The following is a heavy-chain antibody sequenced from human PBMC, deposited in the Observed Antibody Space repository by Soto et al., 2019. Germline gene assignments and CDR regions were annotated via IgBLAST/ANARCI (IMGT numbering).Heavy chain of an antibody. CDR2: IWYDGSNK. CDR3: ARDLFLRSYYYYGMDV. Sequence: QVQLVESGGGVVQPGRSLRLSCAASGFTFSSYGMHWVRQAPGQGLEWVAVIWYDGSNKYYADSLKGRFTIARDNSKKTLYLQMNSLRAEDTAVYYCARDLFLRSYYYYGMDVWGQGTTVTVSS. V-gene: IGHV3-33*01. D-gene: IGHD3-10*01. CDR1: GFTFSSYG. J-gene: IGHJ6*02.